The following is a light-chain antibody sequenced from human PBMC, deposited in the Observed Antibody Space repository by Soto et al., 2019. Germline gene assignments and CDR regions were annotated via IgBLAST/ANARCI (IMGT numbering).Light chain of an antibody. V-gene: IGKV3-20*01. CDR3: HQYGSSLLT. Sequence: EIVMTQSPATLSVSPGERATLSCRASQSVNIYLAWYQQSSGQAPRLLIYGASSRATGIPDRFSGSGSGTDFTLTISRLEPEDFAVYYCHQYGSSLLTFGGGTKVDIK. CDR1: QSVNIY. J-gene: IGKJ4*01. CDR2: GAS.